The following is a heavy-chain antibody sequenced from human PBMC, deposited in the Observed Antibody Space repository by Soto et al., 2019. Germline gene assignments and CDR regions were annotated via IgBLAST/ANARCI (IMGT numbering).Heavy chain of an antibody. D-gene: IGHD2-8*01. Sequence: QVQLVQSGAEVKKPGSSVKVSCKASGGTFSSYTISWVRQAPGQGLEWMGMIIPILGLANYAQKFQGRVTISADKSTCRAYMELSSLKSEDTAVYYCAREIVLMVYAMCNCFDPCGQGTLVTVSS. CDR1: GGTFSSYT. V-gene: IGHV1-69*08. CDR3: AREIVLMVYAMCNCFDP. J-gene: IGHJ5*02. CDR2: IIPILGLA.